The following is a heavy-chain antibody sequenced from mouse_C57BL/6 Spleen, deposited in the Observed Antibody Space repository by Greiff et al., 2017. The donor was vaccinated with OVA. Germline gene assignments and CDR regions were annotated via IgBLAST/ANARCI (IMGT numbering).Heavy chain of an antibody. D-gene: IGHD2-4*01. CDR1: GYTFTEYT. CDR2: FYPGSGSI. J-gene: IGHJ1*03. Sequence: QVQLQQSGAELVKPGASVKLSCKASGYTFTEYTIHWVKQRSGQGLEWIGWFYPGSGSIKYNEKFKDKATLTADKSSSTVYMVLSRLTSEDTAVYFCARHEENYDPSYWYFDVWGTGTTVTVSS. V-gene: IGHV1-62-2*01. CDR3: ARHEENYDPSYWYFDV.